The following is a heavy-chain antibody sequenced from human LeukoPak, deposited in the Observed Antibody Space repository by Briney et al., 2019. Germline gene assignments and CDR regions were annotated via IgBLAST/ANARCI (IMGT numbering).Heavy chain of an antibody. CDR3: ARDGWGVAVLE. CDR1: GYTFTSYG. Sequence: ASVKVSCKASGYTFTSYGISWVRQAPGQGLEWMGIINPSGGSTSYAQKFQGRVTMTRDTSTSTVYMELSSLRSEDTAVYYCARDGWGVAVLEWGQGTLVTVSS. V-gene: IGHV1-46*01. CDR2: INPSGGST. D-gene: IGHD6-19*01. J-gene: IGHJ4*02.